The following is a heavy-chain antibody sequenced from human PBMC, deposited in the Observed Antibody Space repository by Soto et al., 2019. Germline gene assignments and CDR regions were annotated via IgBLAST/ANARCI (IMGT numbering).Heavy chain of an antibody. CDR2: IYYTGTT. CDR3: VILWCNGGGCSAFDV. CDR1: GGTIASSSYS. J-gene: IGHJ3*01. Sequence: QMHLQESGPGLVEPSETLSLTCSVSGGTIASSSYSWAWIRQPPGKGLEWIALIYYTGTTYYNQSLRSRVTISLEFSSIQFSLDLSSVTAADTCLYDCVILWCNGGGCSAFDVWGQGTMVTVSS. D-gene: IGHD2-15*01. V-gene: IGHV4-39*01.